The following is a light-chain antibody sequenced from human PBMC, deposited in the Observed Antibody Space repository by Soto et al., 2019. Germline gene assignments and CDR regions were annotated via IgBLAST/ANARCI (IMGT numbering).Light chain of an antibody. Sequence: QSALTQPASVSGSPGQSITISCTGTSSDVGGYNYVSWYQQHPGKAPKLMIYEVHNRTSGVSNPFSGSKSGNTSSLTISGLQAEYEAEYYCSSYASSSTDVFGTGTKITVL. CDR2: EVH. CDR3: SSYASSSTDV. CDR1: SSDVGGYNY. J-gene: IGLJ1*01. V-gene: IGLV2-14*01.